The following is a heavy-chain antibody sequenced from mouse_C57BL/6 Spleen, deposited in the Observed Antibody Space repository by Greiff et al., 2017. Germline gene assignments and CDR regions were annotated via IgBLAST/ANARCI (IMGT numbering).Heavy chain of an antibody. V-gene: IGHV1-50*01. CDR3: ARKGLAGYGDRYFDV. J-gene: IGHJ1*03. Sequence: QVQLQQPGAELVKPGASVKLSCKASGYTFTSYWMQWVKQRPGQGLEWIGELDPSDSYTNYNEKFKGKATLTVDTSSSTAYMQLSSLTSEDSAVYYCARKGLAGYGDRYFDVWGTETTVTVSS. CDR2: LDPSDSYT. CDR1: GYTFTSYW. D-gene: IGHD2-2*01.